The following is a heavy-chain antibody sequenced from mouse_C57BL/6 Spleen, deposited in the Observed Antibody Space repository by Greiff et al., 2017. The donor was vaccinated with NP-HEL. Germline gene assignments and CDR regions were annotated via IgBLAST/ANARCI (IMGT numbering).Heavy chain of an antibody. CDR3: ARHDRNNSGAFAY. D-gene: IGHD3-2*02. CDR1: GYTFTSYW. V-gene: IGHV1-64*01. CDR2: IHPNSGST. J-gene: IGHJ3*01. Sequence: QVHVKQSGAELVKPGASVKLSCKASGYTFTSYWMHWVKQRPGQGLEWIGMIHPNSGSTNYNEKFKSKATLTVDKSSSTAYLQLSSLTSEDSAVLYCARHDRNNSGAFAYWGQGTLVTVSA.